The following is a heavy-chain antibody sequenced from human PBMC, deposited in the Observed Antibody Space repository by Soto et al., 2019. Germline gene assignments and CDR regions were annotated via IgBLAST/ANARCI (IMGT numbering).Heavy chain of an antibody. CDR2: MNPNSGNP. CDR1: GYTFTSYD. D-gene: IGHD2-15*01. J-gene: IGHJ3*02. Sequence: QVQLVQSGAEVKKPGASVKVSCKASGYTFTSYDINWVRQATGQGLEWMGWMNPNSGNPGYAQKFQGRVTLTKNTPISTANIELSSLTSEDPAVYYCAKERTRIGFDIWGQGTMVTVSS. V-gene: IGHV1-8*01. CDR3: AKERTRIGFDI.